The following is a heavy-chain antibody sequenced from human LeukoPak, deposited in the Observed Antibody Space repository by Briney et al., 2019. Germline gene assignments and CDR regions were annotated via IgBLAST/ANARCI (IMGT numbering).Heavy chain of an antibody. J-gene: IGHJ4*02. CDR3: AKSEWELSYFDY. CDR2: ISGSGGST. CDR1: GFTFSSYA. D-gene: IGHD1-26*01. Sequence: PGGSLRRSCAASGFTFSSYAMSWVRQAPGKGLEWVSAISGSGGSTYYADSVKGRFTISRDNSKNTLYLQMNSLRAEDTAVYYCAKSEWELSYFDYWGQGTLVTVSS. V-gene: IGHV3-23*01.